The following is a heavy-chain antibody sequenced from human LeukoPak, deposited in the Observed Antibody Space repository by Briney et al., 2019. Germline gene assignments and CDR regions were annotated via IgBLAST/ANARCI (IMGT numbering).Heavy chain of an antibody. CDR2: VKPDGGDK. CDR1: GFTFSSHW. V-gene: IGHV3-7*05. J-gene: IGHJ4*02. Sequence: GGSLRLSCAASGFTFSSHWTTWVRQAPGKGLQWVASVKPDGGDKYYVDSVKGRFIISRDNAKNSLFLQMSSLQAEDMAVYYCARHSDRRDDFWGQGSLVTVSS. CDR3: ARHSDRRDDF.